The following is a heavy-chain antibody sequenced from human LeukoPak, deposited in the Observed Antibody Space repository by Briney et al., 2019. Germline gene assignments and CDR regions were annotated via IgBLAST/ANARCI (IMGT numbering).Heavy chain of an antibody. D-gene: IGHD3-22*01. Sequence: GGSLRLSCAASGFTFSNYWMSWVRQAPGKGLEWLANIKQDGSEIYYVDSVKGRFTISRDNGKNSLYLQINSLRVDDTAVYYCARGRMIVVRTTNWYFDLWGRGTLVTVSS. CDR1: GFTFSNYW. CDR2: IKQDGSEI. CDR3: ARGRMIVVRTTNWYFDL. J-gene: IGHJ2*01. V-gene: IGHV3-7*01.